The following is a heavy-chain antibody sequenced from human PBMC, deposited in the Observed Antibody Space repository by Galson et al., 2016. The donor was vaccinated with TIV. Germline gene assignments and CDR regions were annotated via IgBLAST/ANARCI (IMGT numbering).Heavy chain of an antibody. J-gene: IGHJ2*01. D-gene: IGHD4-23*01. V-gene: IGHV1-2*02. CDR2: INPNSGGT. Sequence: GYTFTSYHVHWVRQAPGQGLEWMGSINPNSGGTNYAQSFQGRVTITRDTSISTASMELSMLRSDDTATYYCARAATVVGDLYFDLWGRGSLVPFSS. CDR1: GYTFTSYH. CDR3: ARAATVVGDLYFDL.